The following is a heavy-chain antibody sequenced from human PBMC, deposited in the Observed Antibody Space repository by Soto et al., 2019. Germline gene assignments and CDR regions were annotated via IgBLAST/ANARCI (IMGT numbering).Heavy chain of an antibody. V-gene: IGHV1-18*01. CDR1: GYTFTSYG. CDR3: ARDRGDIVVVVAATRVNAFDI. J-gene: IGHJ3*02. D-gene: IGHD2-15*01. Sequence: QVQLVQSGAEVKKPGASVKVSCKASGYTFTSYGISWVRQAPGQGLEWMGWISAYNGNTNYAQKLQGRVTMTTDTSTSPAYMELRSLRSDDTAVYYCARDRGDIVVVVAATRVNAFDIWGQGTMVTVSS. CDR2: ISAYNGNT.